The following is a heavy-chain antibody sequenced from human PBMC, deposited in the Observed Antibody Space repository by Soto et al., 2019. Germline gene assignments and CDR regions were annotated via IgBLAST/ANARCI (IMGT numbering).Heavy chain of an antibody. J-gene: IGHJ4*02. Sequence: ASVKVSGKASGYTFTSYCISWVRQAPGQGLEWMGWISAYNGNTNYAQKLQGRVTMTTDTSTSTAYMELRSLRSDDTAVYYCAREGIVGATTLGTYWGQGTLVTVSS. D-gene: IGHD1-26*01. CDR3: AREGIVGATTLGTY. CDR2: ISAYNGNT. CDR1: GYTFTSYC. V-gene: IGHV1-18*01.